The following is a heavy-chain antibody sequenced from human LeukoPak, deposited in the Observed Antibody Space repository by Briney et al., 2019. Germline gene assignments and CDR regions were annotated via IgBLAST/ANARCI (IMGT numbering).Heavy chain of an antibody. J-gene: IGHJ4*02. D-gene: IGHD2-15*01. CDR1: GYSISSGYY. V-gene: IGHV4-38-2*02. Sequence: SETLSLTCAVSGYSISSGYYWGWIRQPPGKGLEWIGSIYHSGSSYYNPSVKGRGTISVDTSKNQFSLKLSSVTAADTAVYYCARDYCRGGSCYPSYFDYWGQGTLVTVSS. CDR2: IYHSGSS. CDR3: ARDYCRGGSCYPSYFDY.